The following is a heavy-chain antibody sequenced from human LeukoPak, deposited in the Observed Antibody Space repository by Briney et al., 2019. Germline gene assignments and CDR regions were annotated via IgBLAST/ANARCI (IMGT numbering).Heavy chain of an antibody. J-gene: IGHJ5*02. Sequence: GGSLRLSCAASGFTFSSYSMNWVRQAPGKGLEWVSYISSGGSAIYHADSVKGRFTISRDNARSSLDLQMNSLRAEDTAVYYCARAYCSSTSSYESSFDPWGQGTLVTVSS. D-gene: IGHD2-2*01. V-gene: IGHV3-48*04. CDR1: GFTFSSYS. CDR3: ARAYCSSTSSYESSFDP. CDR2: ISSGGSAI.